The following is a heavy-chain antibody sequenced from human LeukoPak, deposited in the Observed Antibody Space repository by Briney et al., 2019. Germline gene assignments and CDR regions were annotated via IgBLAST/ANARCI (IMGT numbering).Heavy chain of an antibody. Sequence: SVKVSCKASGGTFSSYAISWVRQAPGQGLEWMGGIIPIFGTANYAQKFQGRVTITADESTSTAYMELSSLKSEDTAVYYCAREIAVAGTTPYYYYGMDVWGQGTTVTVSS. CDR2: IIPIFGTA. CDR1: GGTFSSYA. CDR3: AREIAVAGTTPYYYYGMDV. V-gene: IGHV1-69*13. J-gene: IGHJ6*02. D-gene: IGHD6-19*01.